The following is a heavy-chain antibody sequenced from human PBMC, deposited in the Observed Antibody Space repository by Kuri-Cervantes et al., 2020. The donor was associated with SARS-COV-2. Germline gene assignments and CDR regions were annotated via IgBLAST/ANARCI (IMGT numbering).Heavy chain of an antibody. D-gene: IGHD6-6*01. Sequence: SETLSLTCTVSGGSISSGGNYWNWIRQPPGKGLEWIGHIYHSGSTEYNPFLKSRVIMSVDRSKNHFSLRLSSVTAADTAVYYCARWGYSSSSSGLGYYYYYMDVWGKGTTVTVSS. CDR1: GGSISSGGNY. V-gene: IGHV4-30-2*02. CDR3: ARWGYSSSSSGLGYYYYYMDV. CDR2: IYHSGST. J-gene: IGHJ6*03.